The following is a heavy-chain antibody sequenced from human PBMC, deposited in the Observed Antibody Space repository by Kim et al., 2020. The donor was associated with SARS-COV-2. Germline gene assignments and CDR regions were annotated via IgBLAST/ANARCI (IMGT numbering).Heavy chain of an antibody. Sequence: STNYTPSLQSRVTISVDTSKNQCSLKLSSVTAADTAVYYCARGGGDYFDYWGQGTLVTVSS. D-gene: IGHD4-17*01. V-gene: IGHV4-59*09. CDR3: ARGGGDYFDY. CDR2: ST. J-gene: IGHJ4*02.